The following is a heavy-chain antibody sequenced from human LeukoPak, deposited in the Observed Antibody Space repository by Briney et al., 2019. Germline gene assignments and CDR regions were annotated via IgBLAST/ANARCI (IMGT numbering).Heavy chain of an antibody. CDR1: VFTSTNYA. Sequence: GGSLRLSCAASVFTSTNYAMTWVRQAPGKGLAWVSSFSGSGGGTYYADSVKGRFTFSRDNSKNTLYLQMNSLRAEDTAIYYCAKGLHSAYERFNFFYYGMDVWGQGTTVTVSS. V-gene: IGHV3-23*01. D-gene: IGHD5-12*01. CDR3: AKGLHSAYERFNFFYYGMDV. J-gene: IGHJ6*02. CDR2: FSGSGGGT.